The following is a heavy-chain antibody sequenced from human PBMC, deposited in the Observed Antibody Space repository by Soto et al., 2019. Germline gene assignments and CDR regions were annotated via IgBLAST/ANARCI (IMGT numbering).Heavy chain of an antibody. CDR2: ISSSGGST. CDR3: AKDRLVFDWSPDY. D-gene: IGHD3-9*01. V-gene: IGHV3-23*01. CDR1: GFTFSIYA. J-gene: IGHJ4*02. Sequence: PGGSLRLSCAASGFTFSIYAMSWVRQAPGKGLEWVSVISSSGGSTYYADSVKGRFTISRDNSKNTLYLQMNSLRAEDTAVYYCAKDRLVFDWSPDYWGQGTLVTVSS.